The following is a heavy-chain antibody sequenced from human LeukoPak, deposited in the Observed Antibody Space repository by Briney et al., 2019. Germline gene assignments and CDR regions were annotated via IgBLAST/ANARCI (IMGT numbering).Heavy chain of an antibody. J-gene: IGHJ3*02. V-gene: IGHV5-51*01. CDR3: ARGHYDSSWGAFDI. CDR2: IYPGDSDT. Sequence: GESLKISCKGSGYTFTSYWIGWVRQLPGKGLEWMGIIYPGDSDTRYSPSFQGQVTISADKSISTAYLQWSSLKASDTAMYYCARGHYDSSWGAFDIWGQGTMVIVSS. CDR1: GYTFTSYW. D-gene: IGHD3-22*01.